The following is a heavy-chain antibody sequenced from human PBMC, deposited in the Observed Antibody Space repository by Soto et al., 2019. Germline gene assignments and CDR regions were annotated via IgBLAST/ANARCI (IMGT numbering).Heavy chain of an antibody. CDR2: IYYSGST. V-gene: IGHV4-30-4*01. CDR1: GGSISSGDYY. D-gene: IGHD3-9*01. J-gene: IGHJ3*02. CDR3: ARVKVLRYFDWLTNAFDI. Sequence: PSETLSLTCTVSGGSISSGDYYWSWIRQPPGKGLEWIGYIYYSGSTYYNPSLKSRVTISVDTSKNQFSLKLSSVTAADTAVYYCARVKVLRYFDWLTNAFDIWGQGTMVTVSS.